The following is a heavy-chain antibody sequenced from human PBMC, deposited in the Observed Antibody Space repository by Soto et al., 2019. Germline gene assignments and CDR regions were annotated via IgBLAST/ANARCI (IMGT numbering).Heavy chain of an antibody. CDR2: ISGSGGSK. J-gene: IGHJ4*02. Sequence: GGSLRLSCAASGFTFSSYAMSWVRQAPGKGLEWVSAISGSGGSKYYADSVKGRFTISRDNSKNTLYLQMNSLRAEDTAVYYCAKEDTYYYGSGSYYNPNPFDYWGQGTLVTVSS. CDR3: AKEDTYYYGSGSYYNPNPFDY. D-gene: IGHD3-10*01. CDR1: GFTFSSYA. V-gene: IGHV3-23*01.